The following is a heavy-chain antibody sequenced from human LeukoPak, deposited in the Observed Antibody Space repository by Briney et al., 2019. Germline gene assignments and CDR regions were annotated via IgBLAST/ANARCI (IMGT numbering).Heavy chain of an antibody. Sequence: SETLSLTCTVSDGSISNYYWSWIRQPPGKGLEWIGYIYTSGSTNYNPSLKSRVTISVDTSKNQFSLKLSSATAADTAVYYCARHLTGSSVCIEYWGQGTLVTVSS. D-gene: IGHD2-8*02. CDR2: IYTSGST. CDR3: ARHLTGSSVCIEY. CDR1: DGSISNYY. V-gene: IGHV4-4*09. J-gene: IGHJ4*02.